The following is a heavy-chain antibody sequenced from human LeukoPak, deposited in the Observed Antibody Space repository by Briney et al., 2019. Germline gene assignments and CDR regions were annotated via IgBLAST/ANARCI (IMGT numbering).Heavy chain of an antibody. D-gene: IGHD3-16*01. J-gene: IGHJ3*02. CDR2: IYHSGST. CDR3: ARSTITFGGAAFGI. V-gene: IGHV4-30-2*01. CDR1: GGSINSGGHS. Sequence: SQTLSLTCAVSGGSINSGGHSWSWVRQPPGKGLEWLGYIYHSGSTYYNPSLNSRVTISVDRFKNKFSLKLSSVTAADTAVYYCARSTITFGGAAFGIWGQGTMVTVSS.